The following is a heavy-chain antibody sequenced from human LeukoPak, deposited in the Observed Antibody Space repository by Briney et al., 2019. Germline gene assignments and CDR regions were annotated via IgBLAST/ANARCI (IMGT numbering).Heavy chain of an antibody. CDR2: IYYSGST. Sequence: PSETLSLTCTVSGGSIISYYWSWIRQPPGKGLEWIGYIYYSGSTNYNPSLKSRVTISVDTSKNQFSLKLSSVTAADTAVYYCARVYCSSTSCYSGGDWFDPWGQGTLVTVSS. V-gene: IGHV4-59*01. CDR1: GGSIISYY. D-gene: IGHD2-2*01. CDR3: ARVYCSSTSCYSGGDWFDP. J-gene: IGHJ5*02.